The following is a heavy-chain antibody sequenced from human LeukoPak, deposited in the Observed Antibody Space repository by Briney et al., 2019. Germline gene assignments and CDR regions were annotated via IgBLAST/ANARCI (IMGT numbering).Heavy chain of an antibody. CDR2: VKPSGGT. Sequence: PSETPSLTCTVSGDSITTDNFFWTWIRQPAGKGLEWIGRVKPSGGTDYNPSLTSRVIISVDTSRTQYSLRLSSVTAADTAVYYCARYRSGYLDYWGQGTLVTVSS. CDR1: GDSITTDNFF. CDR3: ARYRSGYLDY. D-gene: IGHD1-1*01. V-gene: IGHV4-61*02. J-gene: IGHJ4*02.